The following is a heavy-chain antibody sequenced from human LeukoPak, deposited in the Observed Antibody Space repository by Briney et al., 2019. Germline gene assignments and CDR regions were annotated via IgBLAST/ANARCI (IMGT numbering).Heavy chain of an antibody. V-gene: IGHV3-53*01. J-gene: IGHJ3*02. CDR2: IFGGGGT. CDR1: GFTVSSNY. Sequence: GGSLRLSCAAFGFTVSSNYMSWVRQAPGKGLEWVSVIFGGGGTYYADSVKGRFTISRDNSKNTLYLQMNSLRAEDTAVYYCAKEDPTEAFDIWGQGTMVTVSS. D-gene: IGHD1-14*01. CDR3: AKEDPTEAFDI.